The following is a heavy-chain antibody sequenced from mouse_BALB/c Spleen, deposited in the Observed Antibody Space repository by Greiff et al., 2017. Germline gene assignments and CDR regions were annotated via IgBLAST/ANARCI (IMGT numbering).Heavy chain of an antibody. CDR2: INPGSGGT. Sequence: QVQLQESGAELVRPGTSVKVSCKASGYAFTNYLIEWVKQRPGQGLEWIGVINPGSGGTNYNEKFKGKATLTADKSSSTAYMQLSSLTSDDSAVYFCARELGYCFDYWGQGTTLTVSA. CDR1: GYAFTNYL. CDR3: ARELGYCFDY. D-gene: IGHD3-3*01. V-gene: IGHV1-54*01. J-gene: IGHJ2*01.